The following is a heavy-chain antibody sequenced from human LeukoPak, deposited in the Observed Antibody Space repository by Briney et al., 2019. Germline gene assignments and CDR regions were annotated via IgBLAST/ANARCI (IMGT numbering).Heavy chain of an antibody. J-gene: IGHJ5*02. CDR1: GYTFTAYY. D-gene: IGHD2-2*01. V-gene: IGHV1-2*02. Sequence: ASVKVSCKASGYTFTAYYMHWVRQAPGQGLEWMGWINPNSGDPSYAQKFRGRVTMTRDTSISTAYMELSRLRSDDTAVYYCAREEGDIVVVPAAAKFDPWGQGTLVTVSS. CDR2: INPNSGDP. CDR3: AREEGDIVVVPAAAKFDP.